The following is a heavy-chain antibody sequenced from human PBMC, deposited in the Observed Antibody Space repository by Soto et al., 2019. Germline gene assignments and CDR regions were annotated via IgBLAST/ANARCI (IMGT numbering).Heavy chain of an antibody. CDR3: ARHSTSAPKDY. J-gene: IGHJ4*01. CDR1: GYSFTTYW. CDR2: IYPGDSDT. V-gene: IGHV5-51*01. D-gene: IGHD3-10*01. Sequence: GESLKISCKGSGYSFTTYWIAWVRQMPGKGLEWVGIIYPGDSDTRYSPSFEGHVTISVDRSISTAFLQWNSLKASDNAIYYCARHSTSAPKDYWGQGTLVTVSS.